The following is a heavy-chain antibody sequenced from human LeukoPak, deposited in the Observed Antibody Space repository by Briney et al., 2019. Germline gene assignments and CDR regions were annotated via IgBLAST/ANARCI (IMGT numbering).Heavy chain of an antibody. Sequence: PSGTLSLTCAVSGGSISSSNWWSWVRQPPGKGLEWIGEIYHSGSTNYNPSLKSRVTISVDRSKNQFSLKLSSVTAADTAVYYCARESNYYDSSGYPFYFDYWGQGTLVTVSS. CDR3: ARESNYYDSSGYPFYFDY. D-gene: IGHD3-22*01. V-gene: IGHV4-4*02. CDR2: IYHSGST. CDR1: GGSISSSNW. J-gene: IGHJ4*02.